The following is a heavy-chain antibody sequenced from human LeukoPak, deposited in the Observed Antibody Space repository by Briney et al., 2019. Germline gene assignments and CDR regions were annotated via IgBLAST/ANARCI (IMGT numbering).Heavy chain of an antibody. CDR1: GGSISSSSYY. CDR2: IYYSGST. V-gene: IGHV4-39*01. Sequence: SETLSLTCTVSGGSISSSSYYWGWIRQPPGKGLEWIGSIYYSGSTYYNPSLKSRVTISIDTSENQFSLKLSSVTAADTAVYYCARRSGFDKTPTNYFEYWGQGTLVTVSS. D-gene: IGHD5-12*01. CDR3: ARRSGFDKTPTNYFEY. J-gene: IGHJ4*02.